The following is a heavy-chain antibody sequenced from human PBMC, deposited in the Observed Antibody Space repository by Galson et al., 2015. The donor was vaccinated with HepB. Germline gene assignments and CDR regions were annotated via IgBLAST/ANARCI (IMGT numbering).Heavy chain of an antibody. CDR2: IVVGSGNT. D-gene: IGHD2-15*01. Sequence: SVKVSCKASGFTFTSSAVQWVRQARGQRLEWIGWIVVGSGNTNYAQKFQERVTITRDMSTSTAYMELSSLRSEDTAVYYCAAVHCSGGSCYPKYWGQGTLVTVSS. V-gene: IGHV1-58*01. CDR1: GFTFTSSA. CDR3: AAVHCSGGSCYPKY. J-gene: IGHJ4*02.